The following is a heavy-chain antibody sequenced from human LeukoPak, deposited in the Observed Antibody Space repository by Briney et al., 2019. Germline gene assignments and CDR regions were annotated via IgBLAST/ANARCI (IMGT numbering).Heavy chain of an antibody. Sequence: ASVKVSCKASGYTFTGYYMHWVRQAPGQGLEWMGWINPNSGGTNYAQKFQGRVTMTRDTSISTAYMELSRLRSDDTAVYYCARLTKNDSGTYRFGKKKRGYMDVWGKGTTVTISS. V-gene: IGHV1-2*02. CDR3: ARLTKNDSGTYRFGKKKRGYMDV. D-gene: IGHD3-10*01. J-gene: IGHJ6*03. CDR2: INPNSGGT. CDR1: GYTFTGYY.